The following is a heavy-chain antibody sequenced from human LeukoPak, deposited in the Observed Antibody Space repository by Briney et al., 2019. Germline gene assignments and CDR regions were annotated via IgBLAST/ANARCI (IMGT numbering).Heavy chain of an antibody. CDR1: GFTFSSYW. V-gene: IGHV3-23*01. CDR3: ARIRSGYYHDY. J-gene: IGHJ4*02. CDR2: ISSSGGNT. D-gene: IGHD3-3*01. Sequence: PGGSLRLSCVASGFTFSSYWMSWVRQAPGKGLEWVSTISSSGGNTYYADSVKGRFTISRDNSKNTLYLQMNSLRAEDTAVYYCARIRSGYYHDYWGQGTLVTVSS.